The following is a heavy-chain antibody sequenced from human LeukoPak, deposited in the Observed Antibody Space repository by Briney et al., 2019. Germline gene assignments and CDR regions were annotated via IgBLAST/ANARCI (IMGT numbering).Heavy chain of an antibody. V-gene: IGHV3-7*01. J-gene: IGHJ4*02. CDR3: ARIAKGGPYFDY. CDR1: GSTFSSYW. CDR2: IRQDGSEK. Sequence: PGGSLRLSCAASGSTFSSYWMSWVRQAPGKGLEWVANIRQDGSEKYYVDSVKGRFTISRDNAKNSLYLQMNSLRAEDTAVYYCARIAKGGPYFDYWGQGTLVTVSS. D-gene: IGHD3-16*01.